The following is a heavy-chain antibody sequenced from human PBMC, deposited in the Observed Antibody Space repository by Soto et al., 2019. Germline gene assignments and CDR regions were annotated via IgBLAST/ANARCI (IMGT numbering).Heavy chain of an antibody. J-gene: IGHJ6*02. CDR2: FIPIFGTA. CDR3: AGHSSGVPGYYYGMDV. Sequence: QVQLVQSGAEVKKPGSSVKVSCKASGGPFSSYASNWVRQAPGQGLEWMGGFIPIFGTASYALNFQGRVTITADESTSTAYMELSSLRSEDTALYYCAGHSSGVPGYYYGMDVWGQGTTLTVTS. CDR1: GGPFSSYA. V-gene: IGHV1-69*12. D-gene: IGHD3-22*01.